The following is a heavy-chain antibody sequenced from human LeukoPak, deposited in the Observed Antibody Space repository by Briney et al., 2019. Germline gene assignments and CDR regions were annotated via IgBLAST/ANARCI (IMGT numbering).Heavy chain of an antibody. CDR3: ARGGRGKSGFDY. CDR1: GGSISSYY. Sequence: SETLSLTCTVSGGSISSYYWSWIRQPPGKGLEWIGYIYYSGSTNYNPSLKSRVTISVDTSKNQFSLKLSSVTAADTAVYYCARGGRGKSGFDYWGQGTLVTVSS. CDR2: IYYSGST. J-gene: IGHJ4*02. D-gene: IGHD2-15*01. V-gene: IGHV4-59*12.